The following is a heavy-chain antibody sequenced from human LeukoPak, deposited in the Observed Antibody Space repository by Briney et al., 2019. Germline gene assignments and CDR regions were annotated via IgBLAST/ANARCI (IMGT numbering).Heavy chain of an antibody. CDR3: TRVRSGGGGYYFDY. V-gene: IGHV1-69*13. CDR2: IIPIFGTA. D-gene: IGHD2-15*01. Sequence: ASVKVSCKASGGTFSSYAISWVRQAPGQGLEWMGGIIPIFGTANYAQRFQARLTITADESTSTAYMELSSLRSEDTALYYCTRVRSGGGGYYFDYWGQGTLVTVSS. CDR1: GGTFSSYA. J-gene: IGHJ4*02.